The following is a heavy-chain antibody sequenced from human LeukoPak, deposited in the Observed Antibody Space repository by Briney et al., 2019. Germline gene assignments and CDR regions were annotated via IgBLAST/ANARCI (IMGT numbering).Heavy chain of an antibody. V-gene: IGHV1-8*01. CDR2: MNPNSGNT. CDR1: GYTITSYD. J-gene: IGHJ5*02. Sequence: ASVKVSCKASGYTITSYDINWVRQATGQGLEWMGWMNPNSGNTGYAQKFQGRVTMTRNTSISTAYMELSSLRSEDTAVYYCARVIGSYGDYWFDPWGQGTLVTVSS. CDR3: ARVIGSYGDYWFDP. D-gene: IGHD4-17*01.